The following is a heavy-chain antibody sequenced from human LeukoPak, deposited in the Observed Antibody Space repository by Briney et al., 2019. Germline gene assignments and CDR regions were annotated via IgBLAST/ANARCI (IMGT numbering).Heavy chain of an antibody. D-gene: IGHD5-12*01. CDR2: ISGSGGST. V-gene: IGHV3-23*01. CDR3: AKFLSGHDGFDY. CDR1: RFTFSTYA. Sequence: GGSLRLSCAASRFTFSTYAMSWVRQAPGKGLEWVSAISGSGGSTYYADSVKGRLTISRDNSKNTLYQQMNSLRAEDTAVYYCAKFLSGHDGFDYWGQGTLVTVSS. J-gene: IGHJ4*02.